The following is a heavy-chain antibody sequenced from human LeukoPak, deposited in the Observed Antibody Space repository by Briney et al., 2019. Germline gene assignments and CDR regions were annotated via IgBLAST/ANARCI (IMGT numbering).Heavy chain of an antibody. Sequence: GESLKISCKGSGYSFTSYWIAWVRQMAGKGLEWMGIIYPDDSDTRYSPSFQGQVTISADKSISTAYLQWSSLKASDTAVFYCARHDSSSWSTSDYWGQGTLVTVSS. D-gene: IGHD6-13*01. CDR3: ARHDSSSWSTSDY. CDR1: GYSFTSYW. J-gene: IGHJ4*02. CDR2: IYPDDSDT. V-gene: IGHV5-51*01.